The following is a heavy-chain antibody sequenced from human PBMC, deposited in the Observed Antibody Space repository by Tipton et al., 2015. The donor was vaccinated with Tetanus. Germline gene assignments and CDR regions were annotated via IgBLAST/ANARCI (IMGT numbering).Heavy chain of an antibody. CDR2: IYQTDST. CDR1: GGLITTGGYS. Sequence: TLSLTCTVFGGLITTGGYSWGWIRQLPGQGLEWLGYIYQTDSTYYNPSVRSRLTLSLQRSKNQVSLKLISVTAADTAVYFCVRGRGLGAYSFGFEHWGQGALVTVSS. CDR3: VRGRGLGAYSFGFEH. D-gene: IGHD5-12*01. V-gene: IGHV4-30-2*01. J-gene: IGHJ4*02.